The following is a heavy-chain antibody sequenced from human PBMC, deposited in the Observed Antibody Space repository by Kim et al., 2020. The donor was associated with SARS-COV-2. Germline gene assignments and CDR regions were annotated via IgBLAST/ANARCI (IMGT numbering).Heavy chain of an antibody. V-gene: IGHV1-69*04. CDR2: IIPILGIA. J-gene: IGHJ4*02. CDR1: GGTFSSYA. Sequence: SVKVSCKASGGTFSSYAISWVRQAPGQGLEWMGRIIPILGIANYAQKFQGRVTITADKSTSTAYMELSSLRSEDTAVYYCARDQSGNDSSLWGYYFDYWGQGTLVTVSS. CDR3: ARDQSGNDSSLWGYYFDY. D-gene: IGHD6-6*01.